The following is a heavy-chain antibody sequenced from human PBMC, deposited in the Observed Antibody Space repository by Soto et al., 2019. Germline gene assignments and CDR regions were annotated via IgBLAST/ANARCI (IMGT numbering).Heavy chain of an antibody. D-gene: IGHD2-21*02. CDR3: VRRPYCGGDCYYFDY. CDR2: IIPILGIA. J-gene: IGHJ4*02. Sequence: QVQLVQSGAEVKKPGSSVKVSCKASGGTFSSYTISWVRQAPGQGLEWMGRIIPILGIANYAQKFQGRVTITADKSTSTAYMELSSLRAEDTAVYYCVRRPYCGGDCYYFDYWGQGTLVTVSS. V-gene: IGHV1-69*02. CDR1: GGTFSSYT.